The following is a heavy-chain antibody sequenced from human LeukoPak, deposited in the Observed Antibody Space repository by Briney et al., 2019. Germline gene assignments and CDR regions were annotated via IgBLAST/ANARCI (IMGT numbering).Heavy chain of an antibody. Sequence: GGSLRLSCAASGFTFSSFSMNWVRQAPGKGLEWVSYIRSGSSTIYYADSVKGRFTISRDNAKNSLYLQMNSLRAEDTAVYYCATEVRGVIWGQGTLVTVSS. CDR3: ATEVRGVI. D-gene: IGHD3-10*01. J-gene: IGHJ4*02. CDR2: IRSGSSTI. V-gene: IGHV3-48*01. CDR1: GFTFSSFS.